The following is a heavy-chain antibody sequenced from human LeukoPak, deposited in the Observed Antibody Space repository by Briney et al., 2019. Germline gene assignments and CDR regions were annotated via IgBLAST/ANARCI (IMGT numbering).Heavy chain of an antibody. Sequence: PGRSLRLSCAASGFTFDDYAMHWVRQAPGKGLEWVSGISWNSGSIGYADSVKGRFTISRDNAKNSLYLQMNSLRAEDTAVYYCAKVLRYFDWLSVAFDIWGQGTMVTVSS. V-gene: IGHV3-9*01. J-gene: IGHJ3*02. CDR1: GFTFDDYA. CDR2: ISWNSGSI. D-gene: IGHD3-9*01. CDR3: AKVLRYFDWLSVAFDI.